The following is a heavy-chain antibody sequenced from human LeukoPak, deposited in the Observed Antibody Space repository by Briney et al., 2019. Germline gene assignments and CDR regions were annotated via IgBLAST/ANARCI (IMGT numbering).Heavy chain of an antibody. J-gene: IGHJ4*02. CDR2: IWYDGSNK. CDR1: AFTFSSYG. CDR3: AKDGPPDLDF. V-gene: IGHV3-33*06. Sequence: GGCLRLSCAASAFTFSSYGVHWVRQAPGKGLEWVAVIWYDGSNKYYADSVKGRFTISRDNSKNTLYLQMNSLRAEDTTEYYSAKDGPPDLDFCGQGTLVTVSS.